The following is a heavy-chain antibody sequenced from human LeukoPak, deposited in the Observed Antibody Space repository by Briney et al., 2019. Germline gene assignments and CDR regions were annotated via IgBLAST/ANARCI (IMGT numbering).Heavy chain of an antibody. CDR1: GFTFSSYE. D-gene: IGHD1-14*01. V-gene: IGHV3-48*03. Sequence: QPGGSLRLSCAASGFTFSSYEMNWVRQAPGKGLEWVSYISSSGSTIYYADSVEGRFTISRDNAKNSLYLQMNSLRAEDTAVYYCAKPARTDAFDIWGQGTMITVSS. J-gene: IGHJ3*02. CDR3: AKPARTDAFDI. CDR2: ISSSGSTI.